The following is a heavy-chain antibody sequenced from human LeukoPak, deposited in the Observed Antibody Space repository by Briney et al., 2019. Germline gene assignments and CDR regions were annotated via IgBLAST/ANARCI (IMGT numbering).Heavy chain of an antibody. CDR3: ANFLGDY. V-gene: IGHV3-21*04. D-gene: IGHD3-16*01. CDR2: IISSSRYI. CDR1: GFTFSSYS. Sequence: GGSLRLSCAASGFTFSSYSMNWVRQAPGKGLVWVSSIISSSRYIYYADSVKGRFTISRDSSKNTVSLQLNSLRVEDTAVYYCANFLGDYWGQGTLVTVSS. J-gene: IGHJ4*02.